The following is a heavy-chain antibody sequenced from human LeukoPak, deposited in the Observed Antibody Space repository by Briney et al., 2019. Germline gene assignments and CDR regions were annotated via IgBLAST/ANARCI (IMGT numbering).Heavy chain of an antibody. CDR1: GGSISSGSYY. V-gene: IGHV4-61*02. CDR3: ASLGGRGFNDY. Sequence: SETLSLTCTVSGGSISSGSYYWSWIRQPAGKGLEWIGRIYTSGSTYYNPSLKSRVTISVDTSKNQFSLKLSSVTAADTAVYYCASLGGRGFNDYWGQGTLVTVSS. D-gene: IGHD3-10*01. CDR2: IYTSGST. J-gene: IGHJ4*02.